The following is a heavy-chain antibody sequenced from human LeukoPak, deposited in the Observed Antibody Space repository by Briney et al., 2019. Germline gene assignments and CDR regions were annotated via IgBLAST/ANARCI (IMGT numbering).Heavy chain of an antibody. CDR3: ARGKSGGPTGWFDP. Sequence: GASVKVSCKASGYTFTDYAINWVRQATGQGLEGMGWMYSINYYTGLPQKFHGRISMTRDTSIGTAYLELSGLTSEDTAIYYCARGKSGGPTGWFDPWGQGTLVTVSS. CDR2: MYSINYYT. CDR1: GYTFTDYA. D-gene: IGHD3-16*01. J-gene: IGHJ5*02. V-gene: IGHV1-8*01.